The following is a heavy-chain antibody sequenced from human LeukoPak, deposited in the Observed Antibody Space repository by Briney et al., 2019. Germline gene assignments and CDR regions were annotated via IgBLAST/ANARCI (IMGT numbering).Heavy chain of an antibody. J-gene: IGHJ6*02. V-gene: IGHV1-8*01. CDR1: GYTFTSYD. Sequence: ASVKVSCKASGYTFTSYDINWVRQATGQGLEWMGWMNPNSGNTGYAQKFQGRVTMTRNTSISTAYMELSSLRPEDTAVYYCARPLDYYGSGSYHYYYYGMDVWGQGTTVIVSS. D-gene: IGHD3-10*01. CDR2: MNPNSGNT. CDR3: ARPLDYYGSGSYHYYYYGMDV.